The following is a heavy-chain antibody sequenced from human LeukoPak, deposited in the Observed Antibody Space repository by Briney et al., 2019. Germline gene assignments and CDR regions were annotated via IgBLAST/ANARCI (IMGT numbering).Heavy chain of an antibody. CDR1: GYTFTSYG. CDR3: ARDRPPRYYFDY. V-gene: IGHV1-69*13. CDR2: IIPIFGTA. Sequence: GASVKVSCTASGYTFTSYGISWVRQPPGQGLEWMGGIIPIFGTANYAQKFQGRVTITADESTSTAYMELSSLRSEDTAVYYCARDRPPRYYFDYWRQGTVVSVSS. J-gene: IGHJ4*02.